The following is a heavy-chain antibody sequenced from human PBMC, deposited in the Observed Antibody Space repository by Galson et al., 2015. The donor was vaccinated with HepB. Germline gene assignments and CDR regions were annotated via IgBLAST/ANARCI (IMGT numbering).Heavy chain of an antibody. CDR2: IYHSGST. D-gene: IGHD6-13*01. CDR3: ARDGVESSSWYGSTTGFDI. CDR1: GGSISSGGYS. J-gene: IGHJ3*02. V-gene: IGHV4-30-2*01. Sequence: TLSLTCAVSGGSISSGGYSWSWIRQPPGKGLEWIGYIYHSGSTYYNPSLKSRVTISVDRSKNQFSLKLSSVTAADTAVYYCARDGVESSSWYGSTTGFDIWGQGTMVTVSS.